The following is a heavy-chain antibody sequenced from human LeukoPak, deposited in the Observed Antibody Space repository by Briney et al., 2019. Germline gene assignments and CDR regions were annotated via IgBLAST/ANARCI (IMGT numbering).Heavy chain of an antibody. Sequence: GGSLRLSCAVSGITLSNYGMSWVRQPPGKGLEWVAGISGSGGSTNYADSVKGRFTISRDNRKNTLYLQMNSLRAEVTAVYFCAKRGVVIRVILVGFHKEAYYFDSWGQGALVTVSS. D-gene: IGHD3-22*01. CDR1: GITLSNYG. V-gene: IGHV3-23*01. CDR3: AKRGVVIRVILVGFHKEAYYFDS. CDR2: ISGSGGST. J-gene: IGHJ4*02.